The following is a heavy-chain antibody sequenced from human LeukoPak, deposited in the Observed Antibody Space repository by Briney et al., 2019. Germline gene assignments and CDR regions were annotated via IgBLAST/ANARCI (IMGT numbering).Heavy chain of an antibody. CDR2: IYNSGGT. CDR3: ARYRGNSNGGFDP. D-gene: IGHD4-23*01. J-gene: IGHJ5*02. CDR1: GGSNSSYY. V-gene: IGHV4-59*01. Sequence: SETLSLTCTVSGGSNSSYYWSWIRQPPGKGLEWIGNIYNSGGTNYNPSLKSRVTTSVDTSKNQFSLKLTSVTAADTAVYYCARYRGNSNGGFDPWGQGTLVTVSS.